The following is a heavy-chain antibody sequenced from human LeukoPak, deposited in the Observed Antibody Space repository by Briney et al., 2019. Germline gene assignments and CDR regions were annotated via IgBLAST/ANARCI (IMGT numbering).Heavy chain of an antibody. CDR1: GFTFSSYS. J-gene: IGHJ3*02. Sequence: GSLRLSCAASGFTFSSYSMNWVRQAPGKGLEWVSSISSSSSYIYYADSVKGRFTISRDNAKNSLYLQMNSLRAEDTAVYYCARERFYDFWSGDAFDIWGQGTMVTVSS. CDR3: ARERFYDFWSGDAFDI. CDR2: ISSSSSYI. V-gene: IGHV3-21*01. D-gene: IGHD3-3*01.